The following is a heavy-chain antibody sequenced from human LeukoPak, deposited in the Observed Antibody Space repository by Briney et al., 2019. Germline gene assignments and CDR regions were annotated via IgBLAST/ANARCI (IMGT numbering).Heavy chain of an antibody. V-gene: IGHV1-2*06. J-gene: IGHJ5*02. CDR1: GYTFTGYY. CDR2: INPNSGGT. CDR3: ARVLLSGQGFDP. Sequence: GASLKVSCKASGYTFTGYYMHWVRQAPGQGLECMGRINPNSGGTNYAQTFQGRVPMTRETSISTAYMELSRLRSDDAAVYYCARVLLSGQGFDPWGQGTLVTVSS. D-gene: IGHD5-12*01.